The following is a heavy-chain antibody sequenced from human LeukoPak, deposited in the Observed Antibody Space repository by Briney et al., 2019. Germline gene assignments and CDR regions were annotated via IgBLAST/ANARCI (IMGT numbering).Heavy chain of an antibody. J-gene: IGHJ5*02. Sequence: SQTLCLTCAISGDSVSTNSAAWNWIRQSPSRGLEWLGRTYYRSKWYNDYAVSVKSRITINPDTSKNQFSLKLSSVTAADTAVYYCARDGSSSWSRWFDPWGQGTLVTVSS. CDR3: ARDGSSSWSRWFDP. CDR1: GDSVSTNSAA. D-gene: IGHD6-13*01. V-gene: IGHV6-1*01. CDR2: TYYRSKWYN.